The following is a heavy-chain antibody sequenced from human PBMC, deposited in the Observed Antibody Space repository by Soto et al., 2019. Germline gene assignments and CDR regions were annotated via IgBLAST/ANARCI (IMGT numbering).Heavy chain of an antibody. CDR1: GYTFTSYD. D-gene: IGHD2-21*02. J-gene: IGHJ3*02. Sequence: GASVKVSCKASGYTFTSYDINWVRQATGQGLEWMGWMNPNSGNTGYAQKFQGRVTMTRNTSISTAYMELSSLRSEDTAVYYCATEVTPIPTDAFDIWGQGTMVTVS. CDR3: ATEVTPIPTDAFDI. V-gene: IGHV1-8*01. CDR2: MNPNSGNT.